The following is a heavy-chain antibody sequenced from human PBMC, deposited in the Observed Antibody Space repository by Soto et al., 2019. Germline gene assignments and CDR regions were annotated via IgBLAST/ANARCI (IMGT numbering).Heavy chain of an antibody. CDR2: ISGSGGSR. CDR1: GFTFSSYA. J-gene: IGHJ4*02. Sequence: EVQLLESGGGLVQPGGSLRLSCAASGFTFSSYAMSWVRQAPGKGLEWVSAISGSGGSRYYADSVKGRFTISRDNSKNTLYLQMHGLRAEDTAVYYCAKERDYYGSGSYHKDYWGQGTLVTVSS. V-gene: IGHV3-23*01. CDR3: AKERDYYGSGSYHKDY. D-gene: IGHD3-10*01.